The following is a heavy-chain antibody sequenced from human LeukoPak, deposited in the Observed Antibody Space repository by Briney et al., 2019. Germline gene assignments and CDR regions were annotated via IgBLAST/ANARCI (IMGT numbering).Heavy chain of an antibody. V-gene: IGHV3-23*01. CDR3: ARAPAQLWFGELLFDP. Sequence: GGSLRLSCAASGFTFSSYAMSWVRQAPGKGLEWVSAISGSGGSTYYADSVKGRFTISRDNSKNTLYLQMNSLRAEDTAVYYCARAPAQLWFGELLFDPWGQGTLVTVSS. D-gene: IGHD3-10*01. CDR2: ISGSGGST. CDR1: GFTFSSYA. J-gene: IGHJ5*02.